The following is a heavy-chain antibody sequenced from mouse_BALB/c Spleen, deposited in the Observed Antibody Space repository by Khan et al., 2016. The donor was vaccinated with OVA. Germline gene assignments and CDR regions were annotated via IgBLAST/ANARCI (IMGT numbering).Heavy chain of an antibody. V-gene: IGHV1-77*01. Sequence: QVQLKESGDDLVKPGASVKLSCKASGYTFTSYWINWIKQRPGQGLEWIGDIYPGIGNTYYNEKFKGKATLTADKSSSTAYMQLSSLTSEDSAVYFWARSGTGSFLYWGQGTLVTVSA. J-gene: IGHJ3*01. CDR3: ARSGTGSFLY. CDR1: GYTFTSYW. D-gene: IGHD4-1*01. CDR2: IYPGIGNT.